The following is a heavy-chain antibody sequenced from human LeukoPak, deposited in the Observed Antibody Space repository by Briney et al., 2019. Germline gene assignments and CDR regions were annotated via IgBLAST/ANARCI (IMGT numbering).Heavy chain of an antibody. D-gene: IGHD1-26*01. CDR1: GESVSSKSAT. CDR3: ARLGSFEDY. CDR2: TYYRSKWYN. V-gene: IGHV6-1*01. Sequence: SQTLSLTCAISGESVSSKSATWNWIRESPSRGLEWLGRTYYRSKWYNDYALSVNSRITINPDTSKNQFSLQLNSVTPEDTAVYYCARLGSFEDYWGQGTLVTLSS. J-gene: IGHJ4*02.